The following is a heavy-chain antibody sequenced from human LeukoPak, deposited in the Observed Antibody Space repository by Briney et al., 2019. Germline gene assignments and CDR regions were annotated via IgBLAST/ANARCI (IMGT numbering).Heavy chain of an antibody. V-gene: IGHV4-34*01. CDR3: ARQLSSRVRAFDI. CDR2: INHSGST. D-gene: IGHD6-13*01. J-gene: IGHJ3*02. CDR1: GGSFSGYY. Sequence: SETLSLTCAVYGGSFSGYYWSWFRQPPGKGLEWIGEINHSGSTNYNPSLKSRATISVDTSKNQFSLKLSSVTAADTAVYYCARQLSSRVRAFDIWGQGTMVTVSS.